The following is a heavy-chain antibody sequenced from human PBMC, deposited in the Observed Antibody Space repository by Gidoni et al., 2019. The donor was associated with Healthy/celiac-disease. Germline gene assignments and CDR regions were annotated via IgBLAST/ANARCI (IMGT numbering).Heavy chain of an antibody. V-gene: IGHV1-46*01. CDR1: GYTLTSYY. J-gene: IGHJ4*02. CDR3: AREERDYYDSSGYSGDY. D-gene: IGHD3-22*01. CDR2: INPSGGST. Sequence: QVQLVQSGAEVKKPGASVKVSCKASGYTLTSYYMHWVRQAPGQGLEWMGIINPSGGSTSYAQKFQGRVTMTRDTSTSTVYMELSSLRSEDTAVYYCAREERDYYDSSGYSGDYWGQGTLVTVSS.